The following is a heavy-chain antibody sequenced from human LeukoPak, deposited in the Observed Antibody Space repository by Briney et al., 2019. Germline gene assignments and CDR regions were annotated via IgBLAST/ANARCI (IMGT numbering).Heavy chain of an antibody. CDR2: IRYDGSNK. CDR1: GFTFSSYG. D-gene: IGHD1-26*01. CDR3: AKAGGSYFPLPDY. Sequence: GGSLRLSCAASGFTFSSYGMHWVRQAPGKGLEWVAFIRYDGSNKYYADSVKGRFSISRDNSKNTLYLQMNSLRAEDTAVYYCAKAGGSYFPLPDYWGQGTLVTVSS. J-gene: IGHJ4*02. V-gene: IGHV3-30*02.